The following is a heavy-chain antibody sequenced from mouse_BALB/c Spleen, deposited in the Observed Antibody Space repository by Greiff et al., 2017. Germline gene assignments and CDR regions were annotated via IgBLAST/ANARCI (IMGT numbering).Heavy chain of an antibody. CDR2: IWAGGST. Sequence: VQLQQSGPGLVAPSQSLSITCTVSGFSLTSYGVHWVRQPPGKGLEWLGVIWAGGSTNYNSALMSRLSISKDNSKSQVFLKMNSLQTDDTAMYYCARGSRPRLFAYWGQGTLVTVSA. V-gene: IGHV2-9*02. CDR3: ARGSRPRLFAY. CDR1: GFSLTSYG. J-gene: IGHJ3*01.